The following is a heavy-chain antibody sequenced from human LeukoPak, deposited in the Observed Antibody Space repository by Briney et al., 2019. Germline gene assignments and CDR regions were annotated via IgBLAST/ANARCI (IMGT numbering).Heavy chain of an antibody. CDR3: TRRTIAAAGTGDDAFDI. Sequence: GGSLRPSCAASGFTFSGSAMHWVRQASGKGLEWVGRIRSKANSYATAYAASVKGRFTISRDDSKNTAYLQMNSLKTEDTAVYYCTRRTIAAAGTGDDAFDIWGQGTMVTVSS. V-gene: IGHV3-73*01. J-gene: IGHJ3*02. CDR1: GFTFSGSA. CDR2: IRSKANSYAT. D-gene: IGHD6-13*01.